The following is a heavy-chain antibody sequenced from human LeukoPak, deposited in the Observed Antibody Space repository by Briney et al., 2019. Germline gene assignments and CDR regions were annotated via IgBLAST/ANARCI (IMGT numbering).Heavy chain of an antibody. V-gene: IGHV3-53*01. CDR1: GFTVSSNY. CDR3: ASGIVGATYFDY. CDR2: IYSGGST. J-gene: IGHJ4*02. D-gene: IGHD1-26*01. Sequence: GGSLRLSCAASGFTVSSNYMSWVRQAPGKGLEWVSVIYSGGSTYYADSVKGRFTISRDNSKNTLYLQMNSLRAEDTAVYYCASGIVGATYFDYWGQGTLVTVSS.